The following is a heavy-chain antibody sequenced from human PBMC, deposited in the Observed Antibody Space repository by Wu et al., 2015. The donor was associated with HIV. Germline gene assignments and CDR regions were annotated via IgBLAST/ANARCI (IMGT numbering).Heavy chain of an antibody. CDR1: GYTFTGYY. Sequence: QVQLVQSGAEVRKPGASVKVSCKTSGYTFTGYYIHWVRQAPGQGLEWMGWINSKSGGTNYAQKFQGRVTMTRDTSISTAYMELSSLRSDDTAVYYCARGLAYYDILLRAYYYYYGMDVWGQGTTVTVSS. J-gene: IGHJ6*02. D-gene: IGHD3-9*01. CDR2: INSKSGGT. V-gene: IGHV1-2*02. CDR3: ARGLAYYDILLRAYYYYYGMDV.